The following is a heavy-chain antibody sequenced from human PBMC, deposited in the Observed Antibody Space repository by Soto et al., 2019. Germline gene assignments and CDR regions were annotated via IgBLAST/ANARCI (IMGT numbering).Heavy chain of an antibody. CDR1: GYTFTGYY. V-gene: IGHV1-2*02. Sequence: ASVKVSSKASGYTFTGYYVRCGRQAPGQGLEWMGWINPNSGGTNYAQKFQGRVTMTRDTSISTAYMELSRLRSDDTAVYYCGREPPLKAFDIWGQGTMVTVSS. J-gene: IGHJ3*02. CDR2: INPNSGGT. CDR3: GREPPLKAFDI.